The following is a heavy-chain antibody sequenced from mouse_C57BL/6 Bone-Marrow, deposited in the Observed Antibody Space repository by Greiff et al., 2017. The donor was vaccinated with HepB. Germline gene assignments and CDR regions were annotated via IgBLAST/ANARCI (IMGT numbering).Heavy chain of an antibody. CDR3: ARSLYDYDRFAY. CDR1: GYSITSGYY. J-gene: IGHJ3*01. V-gene: IGHV3-6*01. D-gene: IGHD2-4*01. CDR2: ISYDGSN. Sequence: EVKLEESGPGLVKPSQSLSLTCSVPGYSITSGYYWNWIRQFPGNKLEWMGYISYDGSNNYNPSLKNRISITRDTSKNQFFLKLNSVTTEDTATYYCARSLYDYDRFAYWGQGTLVTVSA.